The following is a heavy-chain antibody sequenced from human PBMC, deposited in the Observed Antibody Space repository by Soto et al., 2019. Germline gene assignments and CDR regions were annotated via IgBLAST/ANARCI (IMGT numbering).Heavy chain of an antibody. J-gene: IGHJ3*02. CDR3: ARDHYYAFDI. CDR1: GFTFSAYA. D-gene: IGHD1-26*01. V-gene: IGHV3-48*02. Sequence: EVDLVESGGGLVQPGGSLRLSWVASGFTFSAYAIDGVRQAPWKGLECVLWFGITGKSGGYADPVTGRFTISRDNARNSVHLQMSSLRYEDTAVYYGARDHYYAFDIWGQGTMVTVS. CDR2: FGITGKSG.